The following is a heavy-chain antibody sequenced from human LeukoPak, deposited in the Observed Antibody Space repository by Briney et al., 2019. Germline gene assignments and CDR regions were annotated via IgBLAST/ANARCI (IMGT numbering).Heavy chain of an antibody. D-gene: IGHD6-6*01. Sequence: SGGSLRLSCAASGFTFSSYSMNWVRQAPGKGLEWVSSISSSGKYVYYGDSVKGRFTLSRDDAKNELYLQMNSLRAEDTALYYCARDRYGSSVGGMDVWGQGTTVTVSS. CDR1: GFTFSSYS. V-gene: IGHV3-21*06. J-gene: IGHJ6*02. CDR3: ARDRYGSSVGGMDV. CDR2: ISSSGKYV.